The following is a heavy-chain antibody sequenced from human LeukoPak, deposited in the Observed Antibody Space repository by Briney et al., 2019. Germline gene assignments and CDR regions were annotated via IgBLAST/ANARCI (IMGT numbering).Heavy chain of an antibody. CDR2: IIPIFGTA. D-gene: IGHD3-10*01. J-gene: IGHJ4*02. CDR3: AREGYYGSGSPPSLYFDY. V-gene: IGHV1-69*13. CDR1: GGTFSSYA. Sequence: SVKVSCKASGGTFSSYAISWVRQAPGQGLEWMGGIIPIFGTANYAQKFQGRVTITADESTSTAYMELSSLRPEDTAIYYCAREGYYGSGSPPSLYFDYWGQGTLVTVSS.